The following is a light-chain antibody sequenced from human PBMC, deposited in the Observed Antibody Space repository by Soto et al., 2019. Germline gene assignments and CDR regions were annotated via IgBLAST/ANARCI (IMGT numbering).Light chain of an antibody. CDR1: GSNIGSNT. Sequence: QSVLTQPPSASGAPGQRVTISRSGSGSNIGSNTVHWYQHLPGTAPKLLIYSNNQRPSGVPDRFSGSKSGTSASLVISGLQSEDDTDYYCITWDDSLNAYVFGTGTKVTVL. V-gene: IGLV1-44*01. CDR2: SNN. CDR3: ITWDDSLNAYV. J-gene: IGLJ1*01.